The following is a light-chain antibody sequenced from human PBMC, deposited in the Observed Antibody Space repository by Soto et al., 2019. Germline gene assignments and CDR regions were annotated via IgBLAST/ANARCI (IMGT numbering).Light chain of an antibody. Sequence: DIVMTPSPDSLPVSLGERATINCKSSQNILYKYKHKNYLAWYQQKPGQPPKLLIYWASTRESGVPDRFSGSGSGTDFTLTINGLQAEDVAVYFCQQYHTTPFTFGPGTKVDIK. J-gene: IGKJ3*01. CDR2: WAS. V-gene: IGKV4-1*01. CDR3: QQYHTTPFT. CDR1: QNILYKYKHKNY.